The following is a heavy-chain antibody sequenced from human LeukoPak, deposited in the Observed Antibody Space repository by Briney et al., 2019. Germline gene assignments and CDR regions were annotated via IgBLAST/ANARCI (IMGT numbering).Heavy chain of an antibody. Sequence: GGSLRLSCAASGFSISDYYMGWIRQGPGKGLEWLSYISGGSEYISYADSVKGRFTISRDNAKQSLSLQMNSLRAEDTAIYCCDPLKDEWLPFNDWGPGTLVTVSS. CDR3: DPLKDEWLPFND. CDR2: ISGGSEYI. V-gene: IGHV3-11*01. CDR1: GFSISDYY. J-gene: IGHJ4*02. D-gene: IGHD5-12*01.